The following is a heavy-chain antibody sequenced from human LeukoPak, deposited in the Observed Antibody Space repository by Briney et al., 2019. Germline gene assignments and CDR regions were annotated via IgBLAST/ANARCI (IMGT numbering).Heavy chain of an antibody. V-gene: IGHV3-48*03. J-gene: IGHJ6*04. D-gene: IGHD5-18*01. CDR2: ISSSGSTI. CDR1: GFTFSSYE. CDR3: ARAPLWGYGMDV. Sequence: GGSLRLSCAASGFTFSSYEMNWVRQAPGKGLEWVSYISSSGSTISYANSVKGRFTISRDYAKNSLYLQMNSLRAEDTAVYYCARAPLWGYGMDVWGKGTTVTVSS.